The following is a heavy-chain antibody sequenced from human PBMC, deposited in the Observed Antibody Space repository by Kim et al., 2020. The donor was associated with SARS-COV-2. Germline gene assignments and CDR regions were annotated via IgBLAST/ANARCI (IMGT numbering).Heavy chain of an antibody. CDR3: ARGALLDLRSLDYYGTYPFDY. Sequence: ASVKVSCKASGYTFTGYGVSWVRQAPGQGLEWMGWINTYSGNTKYTQKFQGRVTLTIDTPTTTAYMELRSLRSDDTAVYYCARGALLDLRSLDYYGTYPFDYWGQGTLVTVSS. CDR2: INTYSGNT. J-gene: IGHJ4*02. D-gene: IGHD3-22*01. V-gene: IGHV1-18*01. CDR1: GYTFTGYG.